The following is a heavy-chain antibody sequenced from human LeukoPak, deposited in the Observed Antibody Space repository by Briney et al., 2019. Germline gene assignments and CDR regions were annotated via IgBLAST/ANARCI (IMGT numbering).Heavy chain of an antibody. CDR2: IRYDGSNK. V-gene: IGHV3-30*02. Sequence: GGSLRLSCAASGFTFSSYGMHWVRQAPGQGLEWVAFIRYDGSNKYYADSVKGRFTISRDNSKNTLYLQMNSLRAEDTAVYYCAKDQAYYYDSSGYYSGPQFDYWGQGTLVTVSS. D-gene: IGHD3-22*01. CDR1: GFTFSSYG. CDR3: AKDQAYYYDSSGYYSGPQFDY. J-gene: IGHJ4*02.